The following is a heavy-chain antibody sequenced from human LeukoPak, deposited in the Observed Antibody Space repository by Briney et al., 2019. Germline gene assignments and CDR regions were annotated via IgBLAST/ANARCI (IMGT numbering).Heavy chain of an antibody. D-gene: IGHD5-24*01. J-gene: IGHJ4*02. CDR3: ARMGDGYNYVFDY. V-gene: IGHV4-59*08. CDR2: IYYSGST. CDR1: GGSISSYY. Sequence: SETLSLTCTVSGGSISSYYWSWIRQPPGKGLEWIGYIYYSGSTNYNPSLKSRVTISVDTSKNQFSLKLSSVTAADTAVYYCARMGDGYNYVFDYWGQGTLGTVSS.